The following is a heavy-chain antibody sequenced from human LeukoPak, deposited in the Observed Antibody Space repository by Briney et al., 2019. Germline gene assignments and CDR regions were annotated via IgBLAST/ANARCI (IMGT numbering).Heavy chain of an antibody. CDR1: GFTFSSYE. J-gene: IGHJ4*02. V-gene: IGHV3-48*03. CDR2: ISSSGSTI. CDR3: ARTYYYGSGGNFDY. D-gene: IGHD3-10*01. Sequence: PGGSLRLSCAASGFTFSSYEMNWVRQAPGKGLEWVSYISSSGSTIYYADSVKGRFTISRDNAKNSLYLQMNSLRAEDTAVYYCARTYYYGSGGNFDYWGQGTLVTVSS.